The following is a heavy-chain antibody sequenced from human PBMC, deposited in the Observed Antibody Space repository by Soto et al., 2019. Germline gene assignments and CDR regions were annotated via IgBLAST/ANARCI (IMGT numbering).Heavy chain of an antibody. J-gene: IGHJ4*02. CDR2: INHSGST. V-gene: IGHV4-34*01. CDR3: ARDFSGAGFDY. Sequence: QVQLQQWGAGLLKPSETLSLTCAVYGGSFSGYYWSWIRQPPGKGLEWIGEINHSGSTNYNPSLKSRVTISVDTSKNQFSLKLSSVTAAYTAVDYCARDFSGAGFDYWGQGTLVTVSS. D-gene: IGHD2-8*02. CDR1: GGSFSGYY.